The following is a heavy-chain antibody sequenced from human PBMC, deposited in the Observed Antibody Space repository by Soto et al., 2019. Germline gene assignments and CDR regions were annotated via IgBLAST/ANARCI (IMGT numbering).Heavy chain of an antibody. D-gene: IGHD4-17*01. Sequence: SETLSLTCAVSGYSISSGYYWGWIQQTPGKGLEWIASIYHSGSTYYNPSLKSRVTISVDTSKNQFSLKLTSVTAADTAVYYCARGAATVTPGWFDPWGQGIMVTVSS. CDR2: IYHSGST. J-gene: IGHJ5*02. CDR3: ARGAATVTPGWFDP. V-gene: IGHV4-38-2*01. CDR1: GYSISSGYY.